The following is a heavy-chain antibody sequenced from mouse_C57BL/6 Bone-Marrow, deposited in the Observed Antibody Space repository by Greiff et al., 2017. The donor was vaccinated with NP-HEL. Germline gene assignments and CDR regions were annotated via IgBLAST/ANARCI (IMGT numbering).Heavy chain of an antibody. CDR2: IDPSDSYT. CDR1: VYTFPLYW. Sequence: VQLQQPGAELVMPGASVKLSCKASVYTFPLYWIEFLPQRPGQGLEWIGEIDPSDSYTNYNQKFKGKSTLTVDKSSSTAYMQLSSLTSEDSAVYYCAHGYYLDYWGQGTTLTVSS. J-gene: IGHJ2*01. CDR3: AHGYYLDY. V-gene: IGHV1-69*01. D-gene: IGHD2-2*01.